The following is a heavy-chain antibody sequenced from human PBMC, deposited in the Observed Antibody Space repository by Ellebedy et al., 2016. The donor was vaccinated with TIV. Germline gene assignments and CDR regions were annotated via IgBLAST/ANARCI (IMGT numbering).Heavy chain of an antibody. CDR2: LNSGGSP. CDR1: GFTFRSLA. Sequence: GESLKISCEASGFTFRSLAMSLVRQAPGKGLEWVSLLNSGGSPFYADSVKDRFTISKDTSKNTLYLHMTSLRAEETAVYYCARDDAYDVWGQGTMVIVSS. J-gene: IGHJ3*01. CDR3: ARDDAYDV. V-gene: IGHV3-66*01.